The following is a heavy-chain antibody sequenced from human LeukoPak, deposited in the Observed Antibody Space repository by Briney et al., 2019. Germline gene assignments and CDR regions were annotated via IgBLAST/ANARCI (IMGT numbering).Heavy chain of an antibody. CDR2: IYYSGST. D-gene: IGHD3-10*01. Sequence: SETLSLTCTVPGGSISSYYWSWIRQPPGKGLEWIGYIYYSGSTNYNPSLKSRVTISVDTSKNQFSLKLSSVTAADTAVYYCARASNLFGELLFFDYWGQGTLVTVSS. CDR3: ARASNLFGELLFFDY. CDR1: GGSISSYY. J-gene: IGHJ4*02. V-gene: IGHV4-59*01.